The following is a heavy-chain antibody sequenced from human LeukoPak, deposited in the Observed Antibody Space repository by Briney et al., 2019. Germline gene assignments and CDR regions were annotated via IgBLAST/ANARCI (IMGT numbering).Heavy chain of an antibody. CDR1: GGSFSGYY. CDR2: INHSGST. D-gene: IGHD2-2*01. V-gene: IGHV4-34*01. J-gene: IGHJ5*02. CDR3: ARNLGYCSSTSCSARFDP. Sequence: PSETLSLTCAVYGGSFSGYYWSWIRQPPGKGLEWIGEINHSGSTNYNPSLKSRVTISVDTSKNQFSLKLSSVSAADTAVYYCARNLGYCSSTSCSARFDPWGQGTLVTVSS.